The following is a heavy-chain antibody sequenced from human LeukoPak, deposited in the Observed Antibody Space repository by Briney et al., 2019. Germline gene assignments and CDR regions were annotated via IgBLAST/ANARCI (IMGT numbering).Heavy chain of an antibody. J-gene: IGHJ4*02. V-gene: IGHV1-69*13. CDR3: AREVVPAAILGSRTSNDID. Sequence: PEASVKVSCKASGGTFSSYAISWVRQAPGQGLEWMGGIIPIFGTANYAQKFQGRVTITADESTSTAYMELSSLRSEDTAVYYCAREVVPAAILGSRTSNDIDWGQGTLVTVSS. D-gene: IGHD2-2*02. CDR2: IIPIFGTA. CDR1: GGTFSSYA.